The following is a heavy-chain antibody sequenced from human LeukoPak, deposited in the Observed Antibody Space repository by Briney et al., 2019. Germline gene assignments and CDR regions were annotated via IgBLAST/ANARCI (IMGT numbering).Heavy chain of an antibody. CDR2: LSSTSINI. V-gene: IGHV3-21*01. Sequence: GGSLRLSCAASGFTFSNYAMEWVRQAPGKGLEWVSSLSSTSINIYYADSVKGRFTISRDNAKDSLYLQMNSLRAEDTAVYYCARLSMTSYGKYYFEYWGQGTLVTVSS. CDR3: ARLSMTSYGKYYFEY. J-gene: IGHJ4*02. CDR1: GFTFSNYA. D-gene: IGHD3-10*01.